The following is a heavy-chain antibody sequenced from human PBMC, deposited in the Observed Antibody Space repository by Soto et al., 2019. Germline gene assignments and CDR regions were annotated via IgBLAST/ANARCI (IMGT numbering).Heavy chain of an antibody. CDR1: GFTFSSYG. J-gene: IGHJ4*02. D-gene: IGHD2-8*01. V-gene: IGHV3-30*18. CDR2: ISYDGSNK. CDR3: AKDFPNGYLFDY. Sequence: GGSLRLSCAASGFTFSSYGMHWVRQAPGKGLEWVAVISYDGSNKYYADSVKGRFTISRDNSKNTLYLQMNSLRAEDTAVYYCAKDFPNGYLFDYWGQGTLVTVSS.